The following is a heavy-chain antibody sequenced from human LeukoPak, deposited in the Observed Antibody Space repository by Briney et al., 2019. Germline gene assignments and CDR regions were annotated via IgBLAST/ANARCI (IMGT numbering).Heavy chain of an antibody. D-gene: IGHD1-26*01. CDR1: GFTFSSYA. V-gene: IGHV3-23*01. CDR2: ISGSGGST. J-gene: IGHJ4*02. CDR3: ARVVGATS. Sequence: GGSLRLSCAASGFTFSSYAMSWVRQAPGKGLEWVSAISGSGGSTYYADSVKGRFTISRDNAKNSLYLQMNSLRDEDTAVYYCARVVGATSWGQGTLVTVSS.